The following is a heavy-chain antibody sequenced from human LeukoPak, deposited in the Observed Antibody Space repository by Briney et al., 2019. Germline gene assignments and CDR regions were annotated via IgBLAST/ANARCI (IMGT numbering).Heavy chain of an antibody. CDR1: GDSISSYY. Sequence: SETLSLTCTVSGDSISSYYWNWIRQPAGMGLEWIGRVYPSGTTNYNPSLKSRVTMSLDTSNTQFPLKLSSVTAADTAVYYCARVVPASFSFDYWGQGTLVTVSS. CDR3: ARVVPASFSFDY. J-gene: IGHJ4*02. D-gene: IGHD2-2*01. CDR2: VYPSGTT. V-gene: IGHV4-4*07.